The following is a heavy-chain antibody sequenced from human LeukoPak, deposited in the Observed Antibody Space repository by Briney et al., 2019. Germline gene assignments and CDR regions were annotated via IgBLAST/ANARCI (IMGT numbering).Heavy chain of an antibody. CDR2: ISGSGGST. CDR1: GFTFSSYA. J-gene: IGHJ1*01. CDR3: AKWSGIVVVVAAEYFQH. Sequence: PGGSLRLSCAASGFTFSSYAMSWVRQAPGKGLEWVSAISGSGGSTYYADSVKGRFTISRDNSKNTLYLQMNSLRAEDTAVYYCAKWSGIVVVVAAEYFQHWGQGTLVTVSS. D-gene: IGHD2-15*01. V-gene: IGHV3-23*01.